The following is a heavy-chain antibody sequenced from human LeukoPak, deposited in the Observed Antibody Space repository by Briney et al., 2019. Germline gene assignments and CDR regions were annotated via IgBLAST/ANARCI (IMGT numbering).Heavy chain of an antibody. V-gene: IGHV1-69*05. CDR1: GGTFNNSA. Sequence: SVKVSCKTSGGTFNNSAISWVRQAPGQGLEWLEGIMPLFGTAGYAQKFQGRVTITKDESTRTVYLELTSLTSDDTAVYYCARDVHGDYGSGWFDPWGQGTLVSVSS. J-gene: IGHJ5*02. CDR2: IMPLFGTA. D-gene: IGHD4-17*01. CDR3: ARDVHGDYGSGWFDP.